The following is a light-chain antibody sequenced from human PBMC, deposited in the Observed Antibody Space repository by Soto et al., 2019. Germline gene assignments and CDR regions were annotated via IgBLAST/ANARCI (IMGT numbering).Light chain of an antibody. CDR2: GAS. CDR3: IKDNFYPLP. CDR1: QGIGND. V-gene: IGKV1-6*01. Sequence: AIQMTQSPSSLSASVGDRVTITCRASQGIGNDLGWYQQKPGKAPKVLIYGASSLKGVVPSRLSGSGSGIDFSLTIRSLQPEDFATYYCIKDNFYPLPFGHCTWVDVK. J-gene: IGKJ1*01.